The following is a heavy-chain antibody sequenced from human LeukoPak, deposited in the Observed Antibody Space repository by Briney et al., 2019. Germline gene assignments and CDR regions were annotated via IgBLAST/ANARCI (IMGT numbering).Heavy chain of an antibody. CDR3: AKEWGYSTGIYYFDY. Sequence: PGGSLRLSCAASGFTFSDYGMHWVRQAPGKGLEWVSFIRSDGSYKYYADSVKGRFTISRDNSKNTLYLQMNSLRPEDTAVYYCAKEWGYSTGIYYFDYWGQGILVTVSS. V-gene: IGHV3-30*02. J-gene: IGHJ4*02. D-gene: IGHD2-8*02. CDR2: IRSDGSYK. CDR1: GFTFSDYG.